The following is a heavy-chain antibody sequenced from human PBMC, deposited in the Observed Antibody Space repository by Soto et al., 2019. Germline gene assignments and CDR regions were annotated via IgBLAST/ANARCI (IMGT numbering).Heavy chain of an antibody. J-gene: IGHJ4*02. Sequence: QVQLQETGPGLVKPSGTLSLTCTVSGVSISSDNWWNWVRQPPGKGLEWIGEIFHGGSTNYDPSLESRVTLSVDKSNNQVSLILTSLSAADAAVYYCARRVAGTGKIDYWGQRTLVTVSS. D-gene: IGHD6-19*01. CDR2: IFHGGST. CDR1: GVSISSDNW. CDR3: ARRVAGTGKIDY. V-gene: IGHV4-4*02.